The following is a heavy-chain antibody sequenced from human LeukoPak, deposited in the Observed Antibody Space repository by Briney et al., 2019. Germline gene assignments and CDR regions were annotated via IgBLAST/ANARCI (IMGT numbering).Heavy chain of an antibody. D-gene: IGHD6-19*01. V-gene: IGHV3-23*01. J-gene: IGHJ4*02. Sequence: GGSLRLSCAASGFTFSSYAMSWVRQAPGKGLEWVSAISGSGGSTYYADSVKGRFTISRDNSRNTLFLQMNSLRVEDTAVYFCAKDARRTSGWYFFDHWGQGTLVTVSS. CDR3: AKDARRTSGWYFFDH. CDR2: ISGSGGST. CDR1: GFTFSSYA.